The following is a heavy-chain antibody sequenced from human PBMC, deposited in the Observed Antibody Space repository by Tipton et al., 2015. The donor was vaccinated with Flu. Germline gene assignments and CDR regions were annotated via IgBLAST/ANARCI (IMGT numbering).Heavy chain of an antibody. V-gene: IGHV4-59*01. CDR1: GGSISGYY. Sequence: TLSLTCTVSGGSISGYYWTWIRQPPGKGLEWIGYIYYSGSTNYNPSLKSRVTISVDTSKNQFSLKLSSVTAADTAVYYCTRQVEAATRSSSWGQGTLVTVSS. CDR2: IYYSGST. J-gene: IGHJ4*02. CDR3: TRQVEAATRSSS. D-gene: IGHD2-15*01.